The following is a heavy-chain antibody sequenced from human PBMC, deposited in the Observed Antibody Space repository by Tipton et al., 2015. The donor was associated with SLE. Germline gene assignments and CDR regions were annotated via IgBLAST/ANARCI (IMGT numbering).Heavy chain of an antibody. Sequence: TLSLTCSVSGASLSSGSFYWGWIRQPPGKGLEWIGSIYYSGSTYYNPSLKSRVTISVDTSKNQFSLKLSSVTAADTAVYYCARDFWSGYGSFDSWGQGTLVTVSP. CDR3: ARDFWSGYGSFDS. CDR2: IYYSGST. CDR1: GASLSSGSFY. D-gene: IGHD3-3*01. V-gene: IGHV4-39*07. J-gene: IGHJ4*02.